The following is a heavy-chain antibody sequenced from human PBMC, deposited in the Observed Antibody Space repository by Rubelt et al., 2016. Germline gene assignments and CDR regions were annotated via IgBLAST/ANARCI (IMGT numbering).Heavy chain of an antibody. Sequence: QVQLVQSGSELKKPGASVQVSCKASGYTFTSYYMHWVRQAPGQGLEWMGIINPSGGSTSYAQKFQGRATMTRDTSTSTVYMELSSLRSEDTAVYYCARDLDVRGEIDYWGQGTLVTVSS. CDR1: GYTFTSYY. CDR2: INPSGGST. CDR3: ARDLDVRGEIDY. J-gene: IGHJ4*02. D-gene: IGHD3-16*01. V-gene: IGHV1-46*03.